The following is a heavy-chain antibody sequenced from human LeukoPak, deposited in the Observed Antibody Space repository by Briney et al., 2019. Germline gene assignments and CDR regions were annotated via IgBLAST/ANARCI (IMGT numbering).Heavy chain of an antibody. CDR1: GGSISSGSYY. J-gene: IGHJ4*02. D-gene: IGHD3-16*01. CDR2: IYTSGST. CDR3: ARVGDYALKD. V-gene: IGHV4-61*02. Sequence: SETLSLTCTVSGGSISSGSYYWSWIRQPAGKGLEWIGRIYTSGSTNYNPSLKSRVTISVDTSKNQFSLKLSSVTAADTAVYYCARVGDYALKDWGQGTLVTVSS.